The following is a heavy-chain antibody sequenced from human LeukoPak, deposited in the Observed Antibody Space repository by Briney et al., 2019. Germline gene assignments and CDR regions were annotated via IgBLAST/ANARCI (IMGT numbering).Heavy chain of an antibody. D-gene: IGHD6-19*01. CDR3: ARQPISGWDFDY. CDR1: GVSISGRY. V-gene: IGHV4-59*08. CDR2: ISHSGDT. J-gene: IGHJ4*02. Sequence: KSSETLSLTCSVSGVSISGRYWSWIRLPPGKGLEWIGYISHSGDTRYSPSLKSRVTISLDTSKNQFSLTLNSVTAADTAVYYCARQPISGWDFDYWGQGTLVTVSS.